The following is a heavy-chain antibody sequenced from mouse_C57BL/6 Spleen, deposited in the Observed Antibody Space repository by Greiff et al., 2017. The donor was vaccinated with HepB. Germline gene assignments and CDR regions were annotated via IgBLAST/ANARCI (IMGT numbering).Heavy chain of an antibody. D-gene: IGHD2-1*01. J-gene: IGHJ4*01. Sequence: VQLQESGPGLVQPSQSLSITCTVSGFSLTSYGVHWVRQSPGKGLEWLGVIWRGGSTDYNAAFMSRLSITKDNSKSQVFFKMNSLQADDTAIYYCAKEGIYGNYPYAMDYWGQGTSVTVSS. CDR1: GFSLTSYG. V-gene: IGHV2-5*01. CDR2: IWRGGST. CDR3: AKEGIYGNYPYAMDY.